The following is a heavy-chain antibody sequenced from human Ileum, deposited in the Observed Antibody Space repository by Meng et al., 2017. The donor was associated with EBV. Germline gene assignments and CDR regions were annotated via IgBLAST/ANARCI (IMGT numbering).Heavy chain of an antibody. CDR3: ASGHFYDGCFYYPFDY. CDR2: TYYRSRWYN. CDR1: WDSVASNSAS. Sequence: QVQVPQSGPGLVKPSQTLSLTCDISWDSVASNSASWNWIRQSPSRGLEWLGRTYYRSRWYNDYAVSVKGRITINSDTSKNRFSLQLNSVTPEDTAVYYCASGHFYDGCFYYPFDYWGQGTLVTVSS. D-gene: IGHD3-22*01. V-gene: IGHV6-1*01. J-gene: IGHJ4*02.